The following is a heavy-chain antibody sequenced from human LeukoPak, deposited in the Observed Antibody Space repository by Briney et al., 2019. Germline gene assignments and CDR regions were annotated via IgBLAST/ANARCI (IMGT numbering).Heavy chain of an antibody. CDR2: IYYSGST. CDR1: GGSISSSSYY. Sequence: SETLSLTCTVSGGSISSSSYYWGWIRQPPGKGLEWIGSIYYSGSTYYNPSLKSRVTISVDTSKNQFSLKLSSVTAADTAVYYCARAWGYYDSSGYPDFDYWGQGTLVTVSS. V-gene: IGHV4-39*07. J-gene: IGHJ4*02. CDR3: ARAWGYYDSSGYPDFDY. D-gene: IGHD3-22*01.